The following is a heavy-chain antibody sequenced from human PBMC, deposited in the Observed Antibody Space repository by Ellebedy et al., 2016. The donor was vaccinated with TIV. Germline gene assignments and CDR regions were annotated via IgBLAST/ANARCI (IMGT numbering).Heavy chain of an antibody. Sequence: MPSETLSLTCTVSGASISSYYWSWIRQPPGKGLEWIGYIYYSGSTNYNPSLKSRITISVDSSKNQFSLRLSSVTAADTAVYYCARDRMTNYFYGMDVWGHGTTVTVSS. CDR3: ARDRMTNYFYGMDV. CDR2: IYYSGST. V-gene: IGHV4-59*12. CDR1: GASISSYY. J-gene: IGHJ6*02.